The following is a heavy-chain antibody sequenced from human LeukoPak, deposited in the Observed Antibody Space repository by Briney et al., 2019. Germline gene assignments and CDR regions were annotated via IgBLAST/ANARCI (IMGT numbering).Heavy chain of an antibody. CDR1: GGTLSSYA. CDR3: ARGIAVAGTRAFDI. Sequence: GASVKVSCKASGGTLSSYAISWVRQAPGQGLEWMGGIIPIFGTANYAQKFQGRVTITADKSTSTAYMELSSLRSEDTAVYYCARGIAVAGTRAFDIWGQGTMVTVSS. V-gene: IGHV1-69*06. CDR2: IIPIFGTA. J-gene: IGHJ3*02. D-gene: IGHD6-19*01.